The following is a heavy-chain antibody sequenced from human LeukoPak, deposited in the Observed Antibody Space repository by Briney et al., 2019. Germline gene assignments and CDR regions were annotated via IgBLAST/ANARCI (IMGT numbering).Heavy chain of an antibody. V-gene: IGHV6-1*01. CDR2: TYYRSKGYN. D-gene: IGHD6-13*01. CDR3: ARDRGYSSSRRTWRYNWFDP. CDR1: GDSVSSNSAA. Sequence: SPTLSLTCAISGDSVSSNSAAWNWIRQSPSRGLEWLGSTYYRSKGYNDYAVSVKSRITINPDTSKNQFSLQLNSVTPEDTAVYYCARDRGYSSSRRTWRYNWFDPWGQGTLVTVSS. J-gene: IGHJ5*02.